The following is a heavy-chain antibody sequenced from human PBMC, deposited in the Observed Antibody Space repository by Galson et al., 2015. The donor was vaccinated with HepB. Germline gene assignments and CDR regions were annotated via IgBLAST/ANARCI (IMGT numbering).Heavy chain of an antibody. CDR3: ARETPDTYYFDY. V-gene: IGHV1-46*01. Sequence: SVKVFCKASGGTFSSYAISWVRQAPGQGPEWMGKIFAGGGSTRYAERFQGRVTLTRDSSTSTIYMEVSSLRSDDTAVYYCARETPDTYYFDYWGQGTLVTVSS. D-gene: IGHD2-15*01. CDR2: IFAGGGST. J-gene: IGHJ4*02. CDR1: GGTFSSYA.